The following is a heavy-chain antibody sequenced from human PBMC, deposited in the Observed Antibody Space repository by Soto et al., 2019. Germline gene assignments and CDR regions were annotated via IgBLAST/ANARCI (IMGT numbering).Heavy chain of an antibody. Sequence: GGSLRLSCAASGFTFDDYAMHWVRQVPGKGLEWVSGINWNSGSIGYADSVKGRFAISRDNAKNSLHLQMNSLRAEDTTFYYCVKDESINWYSGHFRHWGQGTLVTVSS. CDR2: INWNSGSI. D-gene: IGHD6-13*01. CDR3: VKDESINWYSGHFRH. V-gene: IGHV3-9*01. J-gene: IGHJ1*01. CDR1: GFTFDDYA.